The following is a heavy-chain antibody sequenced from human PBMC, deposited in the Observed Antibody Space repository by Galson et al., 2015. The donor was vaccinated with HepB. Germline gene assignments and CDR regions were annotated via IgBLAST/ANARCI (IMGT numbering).Heavy chain of an antibody. J-gene: IGHJ4*02. V-gene: IGHV3-48*01. CDR2: ISSASTTT. D-gene: IGHD3-16*01. Sequence: SLRLSCAASGFTFRTSSMNWVRQTPEKGLEWISYISSASTTTYYADSVKGRFTVSRDNAWNSLFLQMDSLRVDDTAVYYCARDGGGRDFDYWGQGTLVSVSS. CDR1: GFTFRTSS. CDR3: ARDGGGRDFDY.